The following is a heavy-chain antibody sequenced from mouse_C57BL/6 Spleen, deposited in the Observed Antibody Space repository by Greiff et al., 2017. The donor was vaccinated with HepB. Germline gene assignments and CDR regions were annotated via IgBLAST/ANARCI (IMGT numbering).Heavy chain of an antibody. CDR3: TRENDEGYYFDY. D-gene: IGHD2-12*01. CDR2: IDPETGGT. J-gene: IGHJ2*01. V-gene: IGHV1-15*01. Sequence: LQESGAELVRPGASVTLSCKASGYTFTDYEMHWVKQTPVHGLEWIGAIDPETGGTAYNQKFKGKAILTADKSSSTAYMELRSLTSEDSAVYYCTRENDEGYYFDYWGQGTTLTVSS. CDR1: GYTFTDYE.